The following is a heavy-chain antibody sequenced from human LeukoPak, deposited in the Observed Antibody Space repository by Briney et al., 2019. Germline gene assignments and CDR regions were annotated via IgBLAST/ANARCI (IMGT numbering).Heavy chain of an antibody. J-gene: IGHJ4*02. CDR2: ILGSGGST. Sequence: GGFLRLSCAASGFTFSNYAMSWVRQAPGKGLEWVSAILGSGGSTYYADSVKGRFTVSRDNSKSTLYLQMNSLRAEDTALYYCAKWGDYDVLTGYYVPDYWGQGTLVTVSS. V-gene: IGHV3-23*01. CDR1: GFTFSNYA. D-gene: IGHD3-9*01. CDR3: AKWGDYDVLTGYYVPDY.